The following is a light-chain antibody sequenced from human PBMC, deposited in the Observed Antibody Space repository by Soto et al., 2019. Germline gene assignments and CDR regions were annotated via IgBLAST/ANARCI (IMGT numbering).Light chain of an antibody. V-gene: IGKV3-20*01. CDR1: QSVSSSY. CDR2: GAS. Sequence: IVLTQSPGTLSLSPGERATLSCRASQSVSSSYLAWYQQKPGQAPRLLIYGASSRATGIPDRFSGSGSGTDFTLTINRLDPEDFAVYYCQQSGRPFGQGTKLDIK. J-gene: IGKJ1*01. CDR3: QQSGRP.